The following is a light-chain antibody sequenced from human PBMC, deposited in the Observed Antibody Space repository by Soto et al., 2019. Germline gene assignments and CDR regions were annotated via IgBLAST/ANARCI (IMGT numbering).Light chain of an antibody. CDR2: GAS. J-gene: IGKJ1*01. CDR3: QHYGRSPPSWT. Sequence: VLTQSPDTVSLSTGKRATLSCRASQNLGSTYLAWYQQKRGQAPRLLIYGASSRATGIPDRFSGSGSGTDFTLTTITLDPQDFAVFSCQHYGRSPPSWTFGQGTKVDI. CDR1: QNLGSTY. V-gene: IGKV3-20*01.